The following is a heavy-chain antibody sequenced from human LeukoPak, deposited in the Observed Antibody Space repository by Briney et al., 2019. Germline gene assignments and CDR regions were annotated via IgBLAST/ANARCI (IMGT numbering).Heavy chain of an antibody. CDR1: GFTFSSYS. CDR2: ISSSSSTI. Sequence: PGGSLRLSCAASGFTFSSYSMNWVRQAPGKGLEWVSYISSSSSTIYYADSVKGRFTISRDNAKNSLYLQMSSLRAEDTAVYYCARDGAPDAFDIWGQGTMVTVSS. V-gene: IGHV3-48*01. J-gene: IGHJ3*02. CDR3: ARDGAPDAFDI. D-gene: IGHD3-16*01.